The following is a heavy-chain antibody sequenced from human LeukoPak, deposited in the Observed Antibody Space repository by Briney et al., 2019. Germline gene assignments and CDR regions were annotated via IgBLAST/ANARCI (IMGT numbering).Heavy chain of an antibody. CDR3: ARGEAVTLIGPIAPLDQ. CDR1: GDSYTSPY. Sequence: PSETLSLTCTVSGDSYTSPYWSWIRQPPGEGLECVGSFFSNGKTYYNPSLNNRLIISGDTSKNQFSLTLMSVTAADTAVYYCARGEAVTLIGPIAPLDQWGQGTLVTVSS. J-gene: IGHJ4*02. CDR2: FFSNGKT. D-gene: IGHD6-13*01. V-gene: IGHV4-59*11.